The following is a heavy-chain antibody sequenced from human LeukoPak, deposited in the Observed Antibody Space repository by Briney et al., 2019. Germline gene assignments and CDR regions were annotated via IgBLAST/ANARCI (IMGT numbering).Heavy chain of an antibody. CDR3: AREFKSSSWSGFDP. CDR1: GFTFDDYG. CDR2: INWNGGST. D-gene: IGHD6-13*01. J-gene: IGHJ5*02. V-gene: IGHV3-20*04. Sequence: GGSLRLSCAASGFTFDDYGMSWVRQAPGKGLEWVSGINWNGGSTGYADSVKGRFTISRDNAKNSLYLQMNSLRAEDTAVYYCAREFKSSSWSGFDPWGQGTLVTVSS.